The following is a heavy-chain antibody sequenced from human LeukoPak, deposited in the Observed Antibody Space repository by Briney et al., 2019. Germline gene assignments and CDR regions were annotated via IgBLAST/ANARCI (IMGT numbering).Heavy chain of an antibody. CDR2: IIPIFGTA. CDR3: ASPPGITMVRGARSAFDI. V-gene: IGHV1-69*13. D-gene: IGHD3-10*01. CDR1: GGIFSSYV. J-gene: IGHJ3*02. Sequence: SVRVSCKASGGIFSSYVISWVRQAPGQGLEWMGGIIPIFGTANYAQKFQGRVTITADESTSTAYMELSSLRSEDTAVYYCASPPGITMVRGARSAFDIWGQGTMVTVSS.